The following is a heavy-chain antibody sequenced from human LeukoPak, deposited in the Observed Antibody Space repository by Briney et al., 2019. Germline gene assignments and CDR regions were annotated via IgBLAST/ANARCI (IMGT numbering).Heavy chain of an antibody. D-gene: IGHD1-7*01. V-gene: IGHV3-23*05. CDR2: IEGTGSDT. CDR1: GFTFGDHA. Sequence: GGSLRLSCSASGFTFGDHAMSWVRQAPGKGLEWVSSIEGTGSDTYYADSVKGRFTVSRDNSKATLYLHLDSVRSEDTAVYFCVRDAIPRNSLWDYYDYWGQGTLVTVSS. J-gene: IGHJ4*02. CDR3: VRDAIPRNSLWDYYDY.